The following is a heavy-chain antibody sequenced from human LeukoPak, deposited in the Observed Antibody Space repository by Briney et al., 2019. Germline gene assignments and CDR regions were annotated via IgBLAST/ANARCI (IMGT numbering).Heavy chain of an antibody. Sequence: GGSLRLSCAASGFTFSSYSMNWVRQAPGKGLEWVSSISSSSSYIYYADSVKGRFTISRDNAKNSLYLQMNSLRAEDTAVYYCAREYCSGGSCYNDAFDIWGQGTMVTVSS. CDR3: AREYCSGGSCYNDAFDI. J-gene: IGHJ3*02. CDR1: GFTFSSYS. D-gene: IGHD2-15*01. V-gene: IGHV3-21*01. CDR2: ISSSSSYI.